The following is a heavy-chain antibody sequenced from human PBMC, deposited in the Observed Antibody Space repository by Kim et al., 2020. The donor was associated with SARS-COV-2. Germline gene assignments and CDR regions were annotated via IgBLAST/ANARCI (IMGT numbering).Heavy chain of an antibody. J-gene: IGHJ6*02. CDR2: IIPIFGTA. V-gene: IGHV1-69*13. CDR1: GGTFSSYA. D-gene: IGHD6-13*01. Sequence: SVKVSCKASGGTFSSYAISWVRQAPGQGLEWMGGIIPIFGTANYAQKFQGRVTITADESTSTAYMELSSLRSEDTAVYYCARDLRQQQLGYYYYYYGMDVWGQGTTVTVSS. CDR3: ARDLRQQQLGYYYYYYGMDV.